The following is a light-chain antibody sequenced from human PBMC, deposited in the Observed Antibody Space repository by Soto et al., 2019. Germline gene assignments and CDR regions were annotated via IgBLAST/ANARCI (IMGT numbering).Light chain of an antibody. J-gene: IGKJ1*01. Sequence: EIVTTQSPATLSVSPGDRATLSCRASQSVSTNLAWYQQKPGQAPRLLLYDASTRATGIPAKFSGSGSGTEFTLTITSLQSEDVAVYYCQQYNNWPPWTF. CDR3: QQYNNWPPWT. V-gene: IGKV3-15*01. CDR1: QSVSTN. CDR2: DAS.